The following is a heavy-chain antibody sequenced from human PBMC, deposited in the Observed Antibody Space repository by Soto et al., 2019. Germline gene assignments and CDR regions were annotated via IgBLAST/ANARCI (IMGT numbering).Heavy chain of an antibody. CDR2: ISYDGTNK. CDR3: ARAQRAVAIIRSVLGYYGMDV. V-gene: IGHV3-30-3*01. CDR1: AFTFSIYA. J-gene: IGHJ6*02. D-gene: IGHD3-3*01. Sequence: GGSLRLSCAASAFTFSIYAMHWVRQAPGKGLEWVALISYDGTNKYYGDSVKGRFTISRDNSKNTLDLQMNSLRAEDTAVYYCARAQRAVAIIRSVLGYYGMDVWGQGTTVTVSS.